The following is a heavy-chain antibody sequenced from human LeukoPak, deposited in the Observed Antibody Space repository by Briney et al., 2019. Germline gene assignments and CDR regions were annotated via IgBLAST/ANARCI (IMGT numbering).Heavy chain of an antibody. J-gene: IGHJ4*02. CDR3: ARDLMQLVWCVDYYMDV. CDR2: ISSSSSYI. D-gene: IGHD6-13*01. CDR1: GFTFSSYS. V-gene: IGHV3-21*01. Sequence: GGSLRLSCAASGFTFSSYSMNWVRQAPGKGLEWASSISSSSSYIYYADSVKGRFTISRDNAKNSLYLQMNSLRAEDTAVYYCARDLMQLVWCVDYYMDVWGQGTLVTVSS.